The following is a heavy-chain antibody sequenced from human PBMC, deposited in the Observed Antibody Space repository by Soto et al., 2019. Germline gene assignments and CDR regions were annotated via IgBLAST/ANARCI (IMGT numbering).Heavy chain of an antibody. CDR2: IYYSGGT. J-gene: IGHJ4*02. CDR1: GDSINCNYC. Sequence: QVQLQESGPGLVRPSGTLSLTCAVSGDSINCNYCWTWVRQPPGKGLEWIAEIYYSGGTSYNPSLKSRVTISMDKSKNQFSLNLTSVTAADTAMYYCARDTGWGLGYWGQGTLVTVSS. D-gene: IGHD6-19*01. V-gene: IGHV4-4*02. CDR3: ARDTGWGLGY.